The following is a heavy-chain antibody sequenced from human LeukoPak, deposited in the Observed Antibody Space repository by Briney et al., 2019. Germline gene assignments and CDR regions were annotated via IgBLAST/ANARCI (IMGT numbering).Heavy chain of an antibody. Sequence: GGSLRLSCAASGFTFSSYWMHWVRQAPGKGLVGVSRINSDGSSTSYADSVKGRFTISRDNAKNTLYLQMNSLRAEDTAVYYCARDVAAAGAWFDPWGQGTLVTVSS. V-gene: IGHV3-74*01. CDR2: INSDGSST. CDR3: ARDVAAAGAWFDP. D-gene: IGHD6-13*01. CDR1: GFTFSSYW. J-gene: IGHJ5*02.